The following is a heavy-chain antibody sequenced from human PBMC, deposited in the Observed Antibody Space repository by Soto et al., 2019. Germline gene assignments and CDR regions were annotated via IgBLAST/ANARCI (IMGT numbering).Heavy chain of an antibody. CDR2: ISSSSSTI. D-gene: IGHD3-22*01. CDR1: GFTFSSYS. J-gene: IGHJ6*02. CDR3: ASPRRDYYDSSGYYYRRHGMDV. V-gene: IGHV3-48*02. Sequence: QPGGSLRLSCAASGFTFSSYSMNWVRQAPGKGLEWVSYISSSSSTIYYADSVKGRFTISRDNAKNSLYLQMNSLRDEDTAVYYCASPRRDYYDSSGYYYRRHGMDVWGQGTTVTVSS.